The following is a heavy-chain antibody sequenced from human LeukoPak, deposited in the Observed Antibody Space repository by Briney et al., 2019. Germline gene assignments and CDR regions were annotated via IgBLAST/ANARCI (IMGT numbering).Heavy chain of an antibody. D-gene: IGHD6-19*01. CDR1: GGSISSSSYY. J-gene: IGHJ4*02. V-gene: IGHV4-39*07. CDR2: IYYSGST. Sequence: SETLSLTCTVSGGSISSSSYYWGWIRQPPGKGLEWIGSIYYSGSTYYNPSLKSRVTMSVDTSKNQFSLKLSSATAADTAVYYCARERGSGWYDMSFDYWGQGTLVTVSS. CDR3: ARERGSGWYDMSFDY.